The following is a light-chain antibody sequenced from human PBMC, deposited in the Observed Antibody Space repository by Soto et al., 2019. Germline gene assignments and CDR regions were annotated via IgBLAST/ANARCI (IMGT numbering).Light chain of an antibody. V-gene: IGLV1-47*02. CDR2: GDN. J-gene: IGLJ2*01. Sequence: QSVLTQPPSASGTPGQRVTVSCSGSTSNIGSDFVYWYQQLPGTAPKLLIYGDNERLSGVPDRFSGSKSGTSASLAISGLRSEDEADYYCASGDVGLGGVVFGGGTKLTVL. CDR1: TSNIGSDF. CDR3: ASGDVGLGGVV.